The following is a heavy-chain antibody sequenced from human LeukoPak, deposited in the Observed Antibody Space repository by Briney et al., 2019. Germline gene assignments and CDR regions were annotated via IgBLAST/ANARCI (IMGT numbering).Heavy chain of an antibody. J-gene: IGHJ4*02. CDR1: GFTVSSNY. V-gene: IGHV3-66*02. CDR3: AKQAYYSGSGTYYDDF. Sequence: AGGSLRLSCAASGFTVSSNYMSRVRQAPGKGLEWVSVIYSGGSTYYADSVKGRFTISRDNAKNSLYLQMNSLRAEDTAVYYCAKQAYYSGSGTYYDDFWGQGTLVTVSS. CDR2: IYSGGST. D-gene: IGHD3-10*01.